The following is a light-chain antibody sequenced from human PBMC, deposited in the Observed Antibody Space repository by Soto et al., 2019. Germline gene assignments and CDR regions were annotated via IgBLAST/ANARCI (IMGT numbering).Light chain of an antibody. Sequence: QAVVTQPPSASGTPGQWVTISCSGSSSNIGSNFLYWFQQLPGTAPKLLIFRTYQRPSGVPDRFSGSKSGTSASLAITGLRSEDEADYYCATWDDRMSGVVFGGGTKVTVL. V-gene: IGLV1-47*01. J-gene: IGLJ2*01. CDR1: SSNIGSNF. CDR2: RTY. CDR3: ATWDDRMSGVV.